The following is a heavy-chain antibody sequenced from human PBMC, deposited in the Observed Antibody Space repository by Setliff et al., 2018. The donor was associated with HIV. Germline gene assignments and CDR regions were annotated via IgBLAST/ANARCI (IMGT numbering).Heavy chain of an antibody. D-gene: IGHD3-16*01. J-gene: IGHJ5*02. CDR3: ARDLGINPQGWFDP. CDR1: GYTFTSYS. CDR2: ISAYNDNT. V-gene: IGHV1-18*01. Sequence: ASVKVSCKASGYTFTSYSLHWVRQAPGQRLEWMGWISAYNDNTNYAQKLQGRVTMTTDTSTSTAYMELRSLRSDDTAVYYCARDLGINPQGWFDPWGQETLVTVSS.